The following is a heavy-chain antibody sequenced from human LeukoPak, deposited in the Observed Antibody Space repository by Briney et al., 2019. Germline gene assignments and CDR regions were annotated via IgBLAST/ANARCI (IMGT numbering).Heavy chain of an antibody. J-gene: IGHJ5*02. Sequence: SETLSLTCAVYGGSFSGYYWSWISQPAGKGLEWIGEINHSGSTNYNPALKSRVTISVDTSKNQFSLKLSSVTAADTAVYYCARVGTYCSGGSCYDPPYNWFDPWGQGTLVTVSS. D-gene: IGHD2-15*01. CDR2: INHSGST. CDR1: GGSFSGYY. CDR3: ARVGTYCSGGSCYDPPYNWFDP. V-gene: IGHV4-34*01.